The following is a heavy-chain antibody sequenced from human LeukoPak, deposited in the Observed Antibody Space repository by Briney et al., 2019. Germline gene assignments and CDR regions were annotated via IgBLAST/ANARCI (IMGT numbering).Heavy chain of an antibody. Sequence: SETLSLTCRVSAGSISNYYWSWIRQPPGKGLEWIAYIYYSGSTNYNPSLKSRVTISVDTSKNQFFLNLSSVTAADTAVYFCARLSHPADSSWFFASWGQGTLVTVSS. D-gene: IGHD6-13*01. J-gene: IGHJ4*02. CDR2: IYYSGST. V-gene: IGHV4-59*08. CDR1: AGSISNYY. CDR3: ARLSHPADSSWFFAS.